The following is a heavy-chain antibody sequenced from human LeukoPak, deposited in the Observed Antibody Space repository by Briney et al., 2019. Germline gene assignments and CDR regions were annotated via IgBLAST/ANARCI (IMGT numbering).Heavy chain of an antibody. CDR3: ARGVPSGVDYFDY. CDR1: GFTFSSYG. J-gene: IGHJ4*02. Sequence: GGSLRLSCAASGFTFSSYGMHWVRQAPGKGLEWVAFIRYDGSNKYYADSVKGRFTISRDNSKNTLYLQMNSLRAEDTAVYFCARGVPSGVDYFDYWGQGTLVTVSS. V-gene: IGHV3-30*02. CDR2: IRYDGSNK. D-gene: IGHD6-19*01.